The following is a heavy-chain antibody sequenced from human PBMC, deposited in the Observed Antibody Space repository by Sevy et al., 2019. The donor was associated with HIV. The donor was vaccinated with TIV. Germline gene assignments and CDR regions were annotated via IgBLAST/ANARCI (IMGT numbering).Heavy chain of an antibody. V-gene: IGHV3-30-3*01. J-gene: IGHJ4*02. Sequence: GGSLRLSCAVSGFTFSTYAMHWGRQAPGKGLECVAIVSSDGSEINYADSVKGRFTISRDNSRNTLYLQMNSLRTEDTALYYCARDQLGSIDYWGQGTLVTVSS. CDR1: GFTFSTYA. D-gene: IGHD7-27*01. CDR2: VSSDGSEI. CDR3: ARDQLGSIDY.